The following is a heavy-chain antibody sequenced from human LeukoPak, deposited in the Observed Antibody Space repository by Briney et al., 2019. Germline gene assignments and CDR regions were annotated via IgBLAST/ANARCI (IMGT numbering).Heavy chain of an antibody. CDR1: GGSISSGGYY. Sequence: SQTLSLTCTVSGGSISSGGYYWSWIRQPPGKGLEWIGEINHSGGTNYNPSLKSRVTISVDTSKNQFSLKLSSVTAADTAVYYCARRIASGSSFDYWGQGTLVTVSS. CDR3: ARRIASGSSFDY. J-gene: IGHJ4*02. D-gene: IGHD1-26*01. CDR2: INHSGGT. V-gene: IGHV4-30-2*01.